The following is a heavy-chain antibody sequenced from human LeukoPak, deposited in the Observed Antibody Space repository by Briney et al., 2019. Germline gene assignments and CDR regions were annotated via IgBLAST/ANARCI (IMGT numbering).Heavy chain of an antibody. CDR3: AKVLSLRHFDWVLYIDH. CDR1: GFTFSSYS. Sequence: GGSLRLSCAASGFTFSSYSMNWVRQAPGKELEWVSYISSSSSTIYYADSVKGRFTISRDNAKNSLYLQMNSLRAEDTAVYYCAKVLSLRHFDWVLYIDHWGQGTLVTVSS. J-gene: IGHJ4*02. CDR2: ISSSSSTI. D-gene: IGHD3-9*01. V-gene: IGHV3-48*01.